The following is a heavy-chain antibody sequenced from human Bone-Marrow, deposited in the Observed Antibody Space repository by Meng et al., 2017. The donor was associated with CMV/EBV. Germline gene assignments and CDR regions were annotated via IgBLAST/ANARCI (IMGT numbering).Heavy chain of an antibody. Sequence: GGSLRLSCAASGFTFSSYSMNWVRQAPGKGLEWVSSISSSSSYIYYADSVKGRFTISRDNAKNSLYLQMNSLRAEDTAVYYCARGLAGYCSSTSCLGNYWGQGNLVTVYS. J-gene: IGHJ4*02. CDR2: ISSSSSYI. V-gene: IGHV3-21*01. CDR3: ARGLAGYCSSTSCLGNY. CDR1: GFTFSSYS. D-gene: IGHD2-2*01.